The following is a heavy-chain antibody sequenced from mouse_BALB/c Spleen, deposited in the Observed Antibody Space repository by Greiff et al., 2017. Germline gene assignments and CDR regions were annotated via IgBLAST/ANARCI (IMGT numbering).Heavy chain of an antibody. CDR3: ARIYSLYAMDY. J-gene: IGHJ4*01. D-gene: IGHD1-1*01. CDR2: ISSGGST. Sequence: EVQGVESGGGLVKPGGSLKLSCAASGFTFSSYAMSWVRQTPEKRLEWVASISSGGSTYYPDSVKGRFTISRDNARNILYLQMSSLRSEDTAMYYCARIYSLYAMDYWGQGTSVTVSS. V-gene: IGHV5-6-5*01. CDR1: GFTFSSYA.